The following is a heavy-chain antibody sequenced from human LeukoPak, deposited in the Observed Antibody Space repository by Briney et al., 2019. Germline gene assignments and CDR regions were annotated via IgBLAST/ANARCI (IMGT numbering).Heavy chain of an antibody. CDR1: GFSFDDYD. V-gene: IGHV3-9*01. CDR2: ISWNSGSI. J-gene: IGHJ5*02. CDR3: AKDAQAYGDYMLSWFGP. Sequence: PGGSLRLSCAASGFSFDDYDMHWVRQAPGKGLEWVSGISWNSGSIGYADSVKGRFIISRDNAKNSLYLQMNSLRPEDTALYYCAKDAQAYGDYMLSWFGPWGQGTLVTVSS. D-gene: IGHD4-17*01.